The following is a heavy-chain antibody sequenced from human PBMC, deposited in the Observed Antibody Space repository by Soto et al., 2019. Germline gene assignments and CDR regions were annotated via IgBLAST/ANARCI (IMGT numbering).Heavy chain of an antibody. CDR1: GFTFSSYS. V-gene: IGHV3-21*01. Sequence: GGSLRLSCAASGFTFSSYSMSWVRQAPGKGLEWVSSISSSSSYIYYADSVKGRFTISRDNAKNSLYLQMNSLRAEDTAVYYCASDYYDSSGYYSYYFDYWGQGTLVTVSS. J-gene: IGHJ4*02. D-gene: IGHD3-22*01. CDR3: ASDYYDSSGYYSYYFDY. CDR2: ISSSSSYI.